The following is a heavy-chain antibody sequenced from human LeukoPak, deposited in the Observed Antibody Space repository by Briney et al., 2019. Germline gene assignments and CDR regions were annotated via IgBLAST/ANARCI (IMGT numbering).Heavy chain of an antibody. CDR1: GFTFSDYG. D-gene: IGHD2-21*01. CDR2: IWYDGSNI. V-gene: IGHV3-33*01. Sequence: PGGSLRLSCAASGFTFSDYGMHWVRQAPGKGLEWVAVIWYDGSNIYYADSVKGRFTISRDNSRNTLYLQKNSLRAEDTAVYYCVRELPPVVQYYFDHWGPGTLVTVSS. CDR3: VRELPPVVQYYFDH. J-gene: IGHJ4*02.